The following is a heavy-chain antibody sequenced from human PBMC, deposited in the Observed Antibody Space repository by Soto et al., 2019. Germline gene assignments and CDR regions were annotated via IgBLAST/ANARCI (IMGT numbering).Heavy chain of an antibody. D-gene: IGHD2-2*01. V-gene: IGHV3-23*01. CDR3: ARDRRRYQNKYFEV. J-gene: IGHJ4*02. CDR1: GFTFSDYA. CDR2: IGGSGVTT. Sequence: EVQLLESGGGLVQPGGSLRLSCAASGFTFSDYAMSWVRQAPGKGLEWVSTIGGSGVTTYYADSVKGRFTISRDNSKNTVYLQMNRLRAEDMAVFYCARDRRRYQNKYFEVWGQGNLVTVSS.